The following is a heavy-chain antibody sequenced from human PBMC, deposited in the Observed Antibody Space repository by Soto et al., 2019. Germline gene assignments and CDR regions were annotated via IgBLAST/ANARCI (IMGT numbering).Heavy chain of an antibody. Sequence: EVQLVQSGAEVKKPGESLRISCKSSGYNFTTYWISWVRQMPGKGLEWMGRFHPSDSYTNYSPSFEGHVTISADQSISTAYLQWSSLRASDTAMYYCARHNTAMEAYHFDYWGQGTLVSVSS. CDR2: FHPSDSYT. V-gene: IGHV5-10-1*03. CDR1: GYNFTTYW. J-gene: IGHJ4*02. D-gene: IGHD5-18*01. CDR3: ARHNTAMEAYHFDY.